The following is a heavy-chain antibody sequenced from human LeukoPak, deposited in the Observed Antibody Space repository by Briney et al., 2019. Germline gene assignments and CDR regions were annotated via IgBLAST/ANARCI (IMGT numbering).Heavy chain of an antibody. V-gene: IGHV1-46*01. CDR3: ARGKIYDSSGYYSLGFDP. CDR1: GYTFTSYY. CDR2: INPSGGST. J-gene: IGHJ5*02. D-gene: IGHD3-22*01. Sequence: PVASVKVSCKASGYTFTSYYMHWVRQAPGQGLEWMGIINPSGGSTSYAQKFQGRVTMTRNTSISTAYMELSSLRSEDTAVYYCARGKIYDSSGYYSLGFDPWGQGTLVTVSS.